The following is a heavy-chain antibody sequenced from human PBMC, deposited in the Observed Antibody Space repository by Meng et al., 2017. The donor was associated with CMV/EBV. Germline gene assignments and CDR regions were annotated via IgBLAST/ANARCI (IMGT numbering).Heavy chain of an antibody. CDR2: ISYDGSNK. J-gene: IGHJ6*02. CDR3: AIDSIVVVPASSSPYYYYGMDV. CDR1: GFTFSSYA. V-gene: IGHV3-30*04. D-gene: IGHD2-2*01. Sequence: GGSLRLSCAASGFTFSSYAMHWVRQAPGKGLEWVAVISYDGSNKYYADSVKGRFTISRDNSKNTLYLQMNSLRAEDTAVYYCAIDSIVVVPASSSPYYYYGMDVWGQGTTVTVSS.